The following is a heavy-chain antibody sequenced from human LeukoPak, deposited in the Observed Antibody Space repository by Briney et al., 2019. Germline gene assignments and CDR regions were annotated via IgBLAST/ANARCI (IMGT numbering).Heavy chain of an antibody. J-gene: IGHJ5*02. CDR1: GFTFSSYA. CDR2: ISGSGGST. V-gene: IGHV3-23*01. D-gene: IGHD3-3*01. CDR3: AKGAGLRFLEWLPNWFHP. Sequence: GGSLRLSCAASGFTFSSYAMSWVRQAPGKGLEWVSAISGSGGSTYYADSVKGRFTISRDNSKNTLYLQMNSLRAEDTAVYYCAKGAGLRFLEWLPNWFHPWGQGTLVTVSS.